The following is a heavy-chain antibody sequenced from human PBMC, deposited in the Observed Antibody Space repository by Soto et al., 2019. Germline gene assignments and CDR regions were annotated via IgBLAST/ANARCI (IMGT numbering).Heavy chain of an antibody. CDR3: ASANFDWGNYYGRDV. D-gene: IGHD3-9*01. J-gene: IGHJ6*02. Sequence: ASVKVSCKASGYTFTSYGISWVRQAPGQGLEWMGWISAYNGNTNYAQKLQGRVTMTTDTSTSTAYMELRSLRSDDTAVYYCASANFDWGNYYGRDVWGPGTTLTV. V-gene: IGHV1-18*01. CDR2: ISAYNGNT. CDR1: GYTFTSYG.